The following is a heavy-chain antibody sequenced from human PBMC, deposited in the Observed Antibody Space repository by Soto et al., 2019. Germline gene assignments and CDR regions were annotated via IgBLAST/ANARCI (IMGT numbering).Heavy chain of an antibody. CDR1: GFTFNNYA. Sequence: EVQLLESGGGLVQPGGSLRLSCAASGFTFNNYAMTWVRQAPGKGLEWVSAISGGGDGTSYADSVKGRFTVSRDGSKNTLDLQMSSLRADDTALYYCAKGRGGSGSLTPRVDFWGQGTLVTVSS. D-gene: IGHD3-10*01. CDR3: AKGRGGSGSLTPRVDF. V-gene: IGHV3-23*01. CDR2: ISGGGDGT. J-gene: IGHJ4*02.